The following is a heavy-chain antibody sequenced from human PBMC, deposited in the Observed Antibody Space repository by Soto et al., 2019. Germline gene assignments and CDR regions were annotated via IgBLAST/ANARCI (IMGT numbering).Heavy chain of an antibody. Sequence: PGGSLRLSCAASGFTFRSYGMHWVRQAPGKGLEWVAVISYDGSHKYYADSVKGRFTISRDNFQSTLFLQMSSLWADDTAVYYCAKLRRANGYQFHYGLDVWGQGTTVTVSS. V-gene: IGHV3-30*18. CDR2: ISYDGSHK. D-gene: IGHD2-8*01. CDR1: GFTFRSYG. J-gene: IGHJ6*02. CDR3: AKLRRANGYQFHYGLDV.